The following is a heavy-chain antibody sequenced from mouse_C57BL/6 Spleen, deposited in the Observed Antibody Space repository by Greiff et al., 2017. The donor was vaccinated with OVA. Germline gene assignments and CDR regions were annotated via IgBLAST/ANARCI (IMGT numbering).Heavy chain of an antibody. CDR1: GYTFTDYY. CDR2: INPNNGGT. J-gene: IGHJ2*01. CDR3: ARRGSYSNYYFDY. Sequence: VQLQQSGPELVKPGSSVKISCKASGYTFTDYYMNWVKQSHGKSLEWIGDINPNNGGTSYNQKFKGKATLTVDKSSSTAYMELRSLTSEDSAVYYCARRGSYSNYYFDYWGQGTTLTVSS. V-gene: IGHV1-26*01. D-gene: IGHD2-5*01.